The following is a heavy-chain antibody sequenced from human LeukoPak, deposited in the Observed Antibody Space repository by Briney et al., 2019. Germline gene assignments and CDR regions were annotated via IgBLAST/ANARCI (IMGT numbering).Heavy chain of an antibody. CDR1: GGSISSSSYY. CDR3: ARQLIYYYMDV. CDR2: IYYSGST. V-gene: IGHV4-39*01. Sequence: SETLSLTCTISGGSISSSSYYWGWIRQPPGKGLEWIGSIYYSGSTYYNPSLKSRVTISVDTSKNQFSLKLSSVTAADTAVYCCARQLIYYYMDVWGKGTTVTVSS. J-gene: IGHJ6*03.